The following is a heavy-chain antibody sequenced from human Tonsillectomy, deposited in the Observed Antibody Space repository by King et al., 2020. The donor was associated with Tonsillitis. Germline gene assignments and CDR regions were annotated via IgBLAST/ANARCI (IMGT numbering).Heavy chain of an antibody. CDR3: ARVKGDYGDYDDAFDI. CDR2: IYYSGST. V-gene: IGHV4-59*01. Sequence: MQLQESGPGLVKPSETLSLTCTVSGGSISSYYWSWIRQPPGKGLEWIGYIYYSGSTNYNPSLKSRVTISVDTSKNQFSLKLRSVTAADTAVYYCARVKGDYGDYDDAFDIWGQGKMVTVSS. D-gene: IGHD4-17*01. J-gene: IGHJ3*02. CDR1: GGSISSYY.